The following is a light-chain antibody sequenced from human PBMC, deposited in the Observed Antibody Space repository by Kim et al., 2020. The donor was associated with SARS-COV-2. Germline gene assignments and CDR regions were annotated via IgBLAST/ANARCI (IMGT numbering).Light chain of an antibody. CDR2: EDK. CDR1: KLGDKY. CDR3: QAWDSSTGV. Sequence: SVSPGQTASITCSGDKLGDKYASWYQQKPGQSPVVVIYEDKKRPSGIPGRFSGSNSGNTATLTISGTQAMDEADYYCQAWDSSTGVFGGGTQLTVL. J-gene: IGLJ3*02. V-gene: IGLV3-1*01.